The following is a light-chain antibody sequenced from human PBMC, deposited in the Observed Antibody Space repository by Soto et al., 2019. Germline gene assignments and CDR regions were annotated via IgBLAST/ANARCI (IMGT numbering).Light chain of an antibody. CDR1: QSVGTW. V-gene: IGKV1-5*01. Sequence: PSVLSASVGDRVTVTCRASQSVGTWLAWYQQKPRRAPNLLIYDASSLQGGVPSRFSGSGSGTEFTLTISSLQPDDFATYYCQQYKNLYTFGPGTKVDIK. J-gene: IGKJ3*01. CDR3: QQYKNLYT. CDR2: DAS.